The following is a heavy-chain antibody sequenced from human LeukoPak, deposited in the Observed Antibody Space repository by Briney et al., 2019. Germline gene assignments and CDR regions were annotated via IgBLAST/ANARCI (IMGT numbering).Heavy chain of an antibody. CDR2: IYYSGST. J-gene: IGHJ3*02. Sequence: KPSETLSLTCTVSGGSISSYYWSWIRQPPGKGLEWIGYIYYSGSTNYNPSLKSRVTISVDTSKNQFSLKLSSVTAADTAVYYCARASQWDAFDIWGQGTMVTVSS. D-gene: IGHD6-19*01. V-gene: IGHV4-59*01. CDR3: ARASQWDAFDI. CDR1: GGSISSYY.